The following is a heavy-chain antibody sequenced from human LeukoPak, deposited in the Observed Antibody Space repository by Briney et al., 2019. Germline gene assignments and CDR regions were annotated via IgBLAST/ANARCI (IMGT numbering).Heavy chain of an antibody. Sequence: GGSLRLSCAVSGFTFSSYAMSWVRQAPGKGLGWVSTISGSGGSTYYADSVKGRFTISRDNSKNTLYLQMNSLRAEDTAVYYCAKPVAGTGYFDYWGQGTPVTVSS. CDR2: ISGSGGST. J-gene: IGHJ4*02. CDR3: AKPVAGTGYFDY. CDR1: GFTFSSYA. V-gene: IGHV3-23*01. D-gene: IGHD6-19*01.